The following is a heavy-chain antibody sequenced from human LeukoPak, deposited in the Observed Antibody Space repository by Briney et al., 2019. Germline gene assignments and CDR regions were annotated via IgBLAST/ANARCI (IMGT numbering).Heavy chain of an antibody. CDR2: STHRGST. V-gene: IGHV4-34*01. CDR1: GGSFSGHY. D-gene: IGHD2-2*01. CDR3: ARGQTGAAALDF. Sequence: PSETLSLTCAVYGGSFSGHYWTWIRQPPRKGLEWIGESTHRGSTNYNPSLKSRLSISVDTSKSQFSLKLTSVTAADTAVYHCARGQTGAAALDFWGPGTLVTVSS. J-gene: IGHJ4*02.